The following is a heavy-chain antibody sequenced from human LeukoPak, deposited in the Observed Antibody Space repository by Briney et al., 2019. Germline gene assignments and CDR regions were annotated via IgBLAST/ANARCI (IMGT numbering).Heavy chain of an antibody. J-gene: IGHJ4*02. CDR3: TRDAVAYSSVYGAGKYFDD. V-gene: IGHV3-30*14. D-gene: IGHD5/OR15-5a*01. CDR1: GFNFSSYA. Sequence: GGSLRLSCAASGFNFSSYAMSWVRQAPGKGLEGLSFISYNGRNEFYADSVKGRFTVSRDNSKSALYVQMNSLRPEDTAVYYCTRDAVAYSSVYGAGKYFDDWGQGTLVIVSS. CDR2: ISYNGRNE.